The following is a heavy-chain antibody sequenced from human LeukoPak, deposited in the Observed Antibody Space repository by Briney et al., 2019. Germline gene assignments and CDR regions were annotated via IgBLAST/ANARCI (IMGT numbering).Heavy chain of an antibody. Sequence: SETLSLTCAVYGGSITGYYWSWIRQTPGRGLEWVGEIHYTGATSYNPSLKSRATISTDTSKNQFSLRLSSVTAADTAVYYCASGNILTGYCFDFLGQGALVTVSS. CDR2: IHYTGAT. CDR1: GGSITGYY. D-gene: IGHD3-9*01. V-gene: IGHV4-34*01. J-gene: IGHJ4*02. CDR3: ASGNILTGYCFDF.